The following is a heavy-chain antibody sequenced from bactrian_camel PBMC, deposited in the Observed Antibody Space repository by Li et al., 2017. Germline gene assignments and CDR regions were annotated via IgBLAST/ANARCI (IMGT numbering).Heavy chain of an antibody. D-gene: IGHD3*01. CDR2: VNSDGTRP. CDR1: GFTFSSYY. V-gene: IGHV3-2*01. J-gene: IGHJ4*01. CDR3: AASGGQLGRWCYEFPVNWVSWLYN. Sequence: VQLVESGGGSVQVGGSLRLSCAASGFTFSSYYMSWVRQAPGKGLEWVSSVNSDGTRPYYSDSVKGRFTISQDGAKNTLYLHMNNLKPEDTAMYRCAASGGQLGRWCYEFPVNWVSWLYNWGQGTQVTVS.